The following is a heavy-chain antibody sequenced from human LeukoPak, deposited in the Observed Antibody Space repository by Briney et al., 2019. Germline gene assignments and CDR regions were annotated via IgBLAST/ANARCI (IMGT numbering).Heavy chain of an antibody. D-gene: IGHD3-22*01. CDR2: IYTSGST. CDR3: ARAYYYDSSGYYSYYFDY. Sequence: SQTLSLTCTVSGGSISSGSYYWSWIRQPAGKGLEWIGRIYTSGSTNYNPSLKSRVTISVDTSKNQFSLKLSSVTAADTAVYYCARAYYYDSSGYYSYYFDYWGQGTLVTVSS. J-gene: IGHJ4*02. CDR1: GGSISSGSYY. V-gene: IGHV4-61*02.